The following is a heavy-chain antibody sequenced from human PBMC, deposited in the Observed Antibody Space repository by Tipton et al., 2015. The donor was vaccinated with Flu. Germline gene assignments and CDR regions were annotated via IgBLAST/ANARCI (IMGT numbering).Heavy chain of an antibody. V-gene: IGHV3-30*02. CDR1: GFTLSNYG. Sequence: SLRLSCAASGFTLSNYGMHWVRQAPGKGLEWVAFMRNDGTTKYYADSVKGRFTISRDISKNTLYLQTNSLRTEDTAMYYCAKDRSGYSLDLWGQGTLVTVSS. CDR2: MRNDGTTK. D-gene: IGHD3-22*01. J-gene: IGHJ1*01. CDR3: AKDRSGYSLDL.